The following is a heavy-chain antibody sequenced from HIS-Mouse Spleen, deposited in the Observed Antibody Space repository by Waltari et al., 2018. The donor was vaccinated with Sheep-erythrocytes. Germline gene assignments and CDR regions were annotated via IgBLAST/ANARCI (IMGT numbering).Heavy chain of an antibody. Sequence: EVQLVESGGGLVKPGGSLRLSCAASGFTFSSYSMNWVRQAPGKGLAGVSCISSSSSYIYYAESVKGGFTISRDNAKNSLYLQMNSLRAEDTAVYYCARVASGATFDYWGQGTLVTVSS. CDR1: GFTFSSYS. CDR2: ISSSSSYI. D-gene: IGHD1-26*01. J-gene: IGHJ4*02. CDR3: ARVASGATFDY. V-gene: IGHV3-21*01.